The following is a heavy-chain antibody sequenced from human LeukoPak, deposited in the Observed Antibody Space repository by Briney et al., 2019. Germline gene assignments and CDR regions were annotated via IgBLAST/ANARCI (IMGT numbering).Heavy chain of an antibody. CDR2: INPNSNST. V-gene: IGHV1-2*02. CDR1: GYTFIDYY. D-gene: IGHD3-22*01. CDR3: ARDTAPYYLDGSGYYLDY. J-gene: IGHJ4*02. Sequence: ASEKVSCKASGYTFIDYYIHWVRQAPGQGLEWMGWINPNSNSTNYAQKFQGRVTLTWDTSISTVYMELSTMRSDDTAVYYCARDTAPYYLDGSGYYLDYWGQGTLVTVSS.